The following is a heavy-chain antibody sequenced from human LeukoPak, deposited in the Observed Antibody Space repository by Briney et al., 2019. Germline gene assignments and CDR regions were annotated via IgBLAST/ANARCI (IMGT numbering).Heavy chain of an antibody. J-gene: IGHJ4*02. V-gene: IGHV4-59*01. CDR1: GGSISSYY. CDR2: IYNSGST. Sequence: KPSETLSPTCTVSGGSISSYYWSWIRQPPGKGLEWIGYIYNSGSTNYNPSLKSRATISVDTSKNQFSLKLSSVTAADTAVYYCARGLTGEAGYWGQGTLVTVSS. CDR3: ARGLTGEAGY.